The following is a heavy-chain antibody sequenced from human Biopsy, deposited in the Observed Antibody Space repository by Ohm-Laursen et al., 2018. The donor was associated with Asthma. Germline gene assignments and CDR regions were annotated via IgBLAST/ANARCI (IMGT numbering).Heavy chain of an antibody. J-gene: IGHJ4*02. CDR3: AKGDSSGWSHYYFDY. V-gene: IGHV3-30*18. CDR2: ISYDGFNK. CDR1: GFTFSTYG. D-gene: IGHD6-19*01. Sequence: SLRLSCSASGFTFSTYGMHWVRQAPGKGLEWVAVISYDGFNKDYGDSVRGRFTISRDFSKNTLHLQMHSLRVEDTAVYYCAKGDSSGWSHYYFDYWGQGTLVTVSS.